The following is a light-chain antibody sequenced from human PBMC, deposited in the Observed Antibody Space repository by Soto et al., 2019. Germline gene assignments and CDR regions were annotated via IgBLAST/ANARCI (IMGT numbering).Light chain of an antibody. J-gene: IGLJ2*01. CDR3: ASKAGSSRHVV. CDR1: RSDIGVSNY. Sequence: QSALTQPPSASGSPGQSVTISCTGSRSDIGVSNYVSWYQQHPRKAPKLIISEVINRPSGVPDRFSASKSGNTASLTISGLQAEDEADYYCASKAGSSRHVVFGGGTKLTVL. V-gene: IGLV2-8*01. CDR2: EVI.